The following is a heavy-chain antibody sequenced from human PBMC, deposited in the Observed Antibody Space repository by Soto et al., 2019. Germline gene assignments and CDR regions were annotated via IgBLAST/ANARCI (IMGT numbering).Heavy chain of an antibody. D-gene: IGHD2-2*01. Sequence: GESLKISCKGSGYSFTSYWISWVRQMPGKGLEWMGRIDPSDSYTNYSPSFQGHVTISADKSISTAYLQWSSLKASDTAMYYCATLVVPAAKAKEGSAAFDIWGQGTMVTVSS. CDR3: ATLVVPAAKAKEGSAAFDI. V-gene: IGHV5-10-1*01. CDR1: GYSFTSYW. J-gene: IGHJ3*02. CDR2: IDPSDSYT.